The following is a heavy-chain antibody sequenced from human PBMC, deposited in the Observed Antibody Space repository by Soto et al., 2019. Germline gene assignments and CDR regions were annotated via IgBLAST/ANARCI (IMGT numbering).Heavy chain of an antibody. V-gene: IGHV4-30-2*01. CDR1: DGSLSSRGYS. CDR3: ARQLGYCSSTSCRVYNWFDP. CDR2: IYHSGST. Sequence: PSEPLSVTCPVSDGSLSSRGYSWVCLGHPPGNGVDWIGYIYHSGSTYYNPSLKSRVTISVDRSKNQFSLKLSSVTAADTAVYYCARQLGYCSSTSCRVYNWFDPWGQGTLVTVSS. D-gene: IGHD2-2*01. J-gene: IGHJ5*02.